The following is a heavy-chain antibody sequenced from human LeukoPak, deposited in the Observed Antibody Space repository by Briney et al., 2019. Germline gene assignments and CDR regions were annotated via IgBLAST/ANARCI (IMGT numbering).Heavy chain of an antibody. Sequence: GGSLRLSCAASGFTFSSYEMNWVRQAPGKGLEWVSYISSSGSTIYYADSVKGRFTISRDNAKNSLYLQMNSLRAEDTAIYYCARGYRRPDYWGQGTLVTVSS. J-gene: IGHJ4*02. CDR2: ISSSGSTI. V-gene: IGHV3-48*03. D-gene: IGHD2-2*02. CDR1: GFTFSSYE. CDR3: ARGYRRPDY.